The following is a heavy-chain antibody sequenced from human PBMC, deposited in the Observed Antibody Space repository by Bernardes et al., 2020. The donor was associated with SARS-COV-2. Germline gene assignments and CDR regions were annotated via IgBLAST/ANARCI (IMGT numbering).Heavy chain of an antibody. V-gene: IGHV1-69*02. J-gene: IGHJ5*02. CDR3: ARGPIGVAGTRVFDWFDP. CDR1: GGTFSSYT. CDR2: IIPILGIA. D-gene: IGHD6-19*01. Sequence: SVKVSCKASGGTFSSYTISWVRQAPGQGLEWMGRIIPILGIANYAQKFQGRVTITADTSISTAYMELSSLRSEDTAVYYCARGPIGVAGTRVFDWFDPWGQGTLVTVSS.